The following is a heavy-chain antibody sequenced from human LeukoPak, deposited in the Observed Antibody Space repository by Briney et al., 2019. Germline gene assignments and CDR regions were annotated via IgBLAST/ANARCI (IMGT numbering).Heavy chain of an antibody. J-gene: IGHJ6*04. CDR2: INHSGST. V-gene: IGHV4-34*01. D-gene: IGHD3-10*01. CDR3: AGDKVRGVQGRYYYYYGMDV. CDR1: GGSFSGYY. Sequence: PSETLSLTCAVYGGSFSGYYWSWIRQPPGKGLEWIGEINHSGSTNYNPSLKSRVTISVDTSKNQFSLKLSSVTAADTAVYYCAGDKVRGVQGRYYYYYGMDVWGKGTTVTVSS.